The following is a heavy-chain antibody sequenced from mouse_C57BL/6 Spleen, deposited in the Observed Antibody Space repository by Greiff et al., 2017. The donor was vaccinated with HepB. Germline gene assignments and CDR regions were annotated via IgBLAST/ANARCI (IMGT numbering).Heavy chain of an antibody. CDR2: IRDGGSYT. Sequence: DVKLVESGGGLVKPGGSLKLSCAASGFTFSSYAMSWVRQTTEKRLEWVATIRDGGSYTNYSDNVKGRFTISRDNAKNNLYLQRSHLKSEDAAMFYSARESWDDRFAYWGQGTLVTVSA. CDR1: GFTFSSYA. V-gene: IGHV5-4*01. D-gene: IGHD4-1*01. CDR3: ARESWDDRFAY. J-gene: IGHJ3*01.